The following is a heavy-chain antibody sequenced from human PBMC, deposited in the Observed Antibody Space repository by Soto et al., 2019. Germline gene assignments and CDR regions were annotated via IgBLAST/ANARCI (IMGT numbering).Heavy chain of an antibody. D-gene: IGHD2-15*01. Sequence: SVKVSCKASGGTFSSYTISWVRQAPGQGLEWMGRIIPILGIANYAQKFQGRVTITADKSTSTAYMELSSLRSEDTAVYYCARDSRPALYCSGGSCYSAPDYWGQGTLVTVSS. V-gene: IGHV1-69*04. CDR1: GGTFSSYT. CDR3: ARDSRPALYCSGGSCYSAPDY. CDR2: IIPILGIA. J-gene: IGHJ4*02.